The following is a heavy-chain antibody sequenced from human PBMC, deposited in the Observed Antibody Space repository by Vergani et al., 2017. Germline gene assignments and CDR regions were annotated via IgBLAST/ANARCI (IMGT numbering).Heavy chain of an antibody. J-gene: IGHJ5*02. CDR3: ARGSRWYPGPFDP. Sequence: QVQLQESGPGLVKPSQTLSLTCTVSGGSISSGGYHWSWIRQHPGKGLEWIGYIYYSGSTYYKPSLKSRVTISVDTSKNQFPLKLSSVTAADTDVYYCARGSRWYPGPFDPWGQGTLVTVSS. CDR2: IYYSGST. D-gene: IGHD2-15*01. V-gene: IGHV4-31*03. CDR1: GGSISSGGYH.